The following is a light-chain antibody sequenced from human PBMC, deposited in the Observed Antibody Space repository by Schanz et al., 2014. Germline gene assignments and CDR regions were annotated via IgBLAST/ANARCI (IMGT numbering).Light chain of an antibody. Sequence: EIVLTQSPGTLSLSPGERATLSCRASQSVSSNYLAWYQQKAGQAPRLLIYNTSTRATGIPDRFSGSGSGTDFTLTISRLEPEDFAVYYCQQYGSSPRYTFGQGTKLEI. CDR2: NTS. CDR1: QSVSSNY. J-gene: IGKJ2*01. V-gene: IGKV3-20*01. CDR3: QQYGSSPRYT.